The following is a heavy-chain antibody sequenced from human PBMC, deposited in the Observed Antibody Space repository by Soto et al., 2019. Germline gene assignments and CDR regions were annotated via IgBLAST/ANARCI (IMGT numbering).Heavy chain of an antibody. V-gene: IGHV1-18*01. D-gene: IGHD3-16*01. J-gene: IGHJ6*02. CDR3: VMVDNYVTPTPQDV. CDR1: GYIFVNYG. CDR2: ISPYTGNT. Sequence: QVQLVQSGDEVKKPGASVKVSCKASGYIFVNYGIAWVRQAPGQGLEWMGWISPYTGNTHSATKVQGRLTMTTDTSTSTAYMDLGSLTSDDTAVFYCVMVDNYVTPTPQDVWGQGTTVTVSS.